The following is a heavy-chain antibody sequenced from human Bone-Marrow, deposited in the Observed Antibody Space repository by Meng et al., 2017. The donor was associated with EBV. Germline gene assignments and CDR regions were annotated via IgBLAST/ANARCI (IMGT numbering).Heavy chain of an antibody. CDR2: IYDGGTT. D-gene: IGHD3-10*01. CDR1: GASFSVGTYH. V-gene: IGHV4-61*01. CDR3: AKSRSSTPGVVDY. J-gene: IGHJ4*02. Sequence: QAPRPAPGPGLLKPTAPLSLTCTDTGASFSVGTYHWSWIRQPPGKELEWIGYIYDGGTTIYNPSLKSRVTILVDASKNQFSLKLSSVTTADTAVYYCAKSRSSTPGVVDYWGQGTLVTVS.